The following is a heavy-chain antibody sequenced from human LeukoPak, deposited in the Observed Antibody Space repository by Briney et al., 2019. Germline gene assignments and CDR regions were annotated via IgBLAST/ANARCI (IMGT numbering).Heavy chain of an antibody. D-gene: IGHD1-1*01. J-gene: IGHJ5*02. CDR3: ARELVKANWFDP. CDR1: GGSFSGYY. CDR2: INHSGST. V-gene: IGHV4-34*01. Sequence: PSETLSLTCAVYGGSFSGYYWSWIRQPPRKGLEWIGEINHSGSTNYNPSLKSRVTISVDTSKNQFSLKLSSVTAADTAVYYCARELVKANWFDPWGQGTLVTVSS.